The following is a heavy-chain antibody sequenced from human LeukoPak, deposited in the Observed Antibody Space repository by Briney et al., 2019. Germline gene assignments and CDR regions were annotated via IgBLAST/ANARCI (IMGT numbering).Heavy chain of an antibody. V-gene: IGHV4-59*08. J-gene: IGHJ4*02. CDR3: ARRDTIVRGGFFDY. CDR1: GGSISSYY. CDR2: IYYSGST. Sequence: PSETLSLTCTVSGGSISSYYWSWIRQPPGKGLEWIGYIYYSGSTNYNPSLKSRVTISVDTSKNQFSLKLSSVTAADTAVYYCARRDTIVRGGFFDYWGQGTLVTVSS. D-gene: IGHD3-10*01.